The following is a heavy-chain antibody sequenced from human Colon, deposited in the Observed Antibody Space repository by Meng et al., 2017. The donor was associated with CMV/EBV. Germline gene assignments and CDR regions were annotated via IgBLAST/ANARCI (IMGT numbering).Heavy chain of an antibody. Sequence: GGSLRLSCAASGFTFSSHFMTWVRQAPGRGPELVAHIKEDGSEKYFMASVKGRCTISRDNARNSLYLQIHSLRVEDTAVYYCARDPYIKAFDLWGQGTMVT. J-gene: IGHJ3*01. D-gene: IGHD4-11*01. CDR3: ARDPYIKAFDL. CDR1: GFTFSSHF. CDR2: IKEDGSEK. V-gene: IGHV3-7*01.